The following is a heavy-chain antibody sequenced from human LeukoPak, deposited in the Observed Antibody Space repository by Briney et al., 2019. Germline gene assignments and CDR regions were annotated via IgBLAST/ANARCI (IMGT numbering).Heavy chain of an antibody. CDR3: AKVSYDSSGYEFDY. V-gene: IGHV3-23*01. CDR2: ISGSGGST. D-gene: IGHD3-22*01. J-gene: IGHJ4*02. CDR1: GFTFSSYA. Sequence: GGSLRLSCAASGFTFSSYAMSWVRQAPGKGLEWVSAISGSGGSTYYADSVKGRFTISRDNSKNTLYLQMNSLRAEDTAVYYCAKVSYDSSGYEFDYWGQGTLVTVST.